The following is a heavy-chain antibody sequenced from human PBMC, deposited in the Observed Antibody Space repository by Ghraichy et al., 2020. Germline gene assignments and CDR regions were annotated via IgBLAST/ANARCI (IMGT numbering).Heavy chain of an antibody. Sequence: SQTLSLTCTVSGGSISSYYWSWIRQPPGKGLEWIGYIYYSGSTNYNPSLKSRVTISVDTSKNQFSLKLSSVTAADTAVYYCASGSYFGWFDPWGQGTLVTVSS. J-gene: IGHJ5*02. CDR2: IYYSGST. CDR1: GGSISSYY. D-gene: IGHD1-26*01. V-gene: IGHV4-59*01. CDR3: ASGSYFGWFDP.